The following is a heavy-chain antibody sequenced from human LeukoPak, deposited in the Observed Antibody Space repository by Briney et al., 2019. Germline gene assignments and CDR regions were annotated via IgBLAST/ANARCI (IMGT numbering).Heavy chain of an antibody. D-gene: IGHD6-19*01. CDR3: ARESIAVAGNYFDY. CDR2: IYYSGTT. V-gene: IGHV4-31*03. CDR1: GGSISSGSYY. J-gene: IGHJ4*02. Sequence: SETLSLTCTVSGGSISSGSYYWSWVRQDPRKGLEWIGYIYYSGTTYYNPSLKTRVTISVDTSKNQFSLKLSSVTAADTAVYYCARESIAVAGNYFDYWGQGTLVTVSS.